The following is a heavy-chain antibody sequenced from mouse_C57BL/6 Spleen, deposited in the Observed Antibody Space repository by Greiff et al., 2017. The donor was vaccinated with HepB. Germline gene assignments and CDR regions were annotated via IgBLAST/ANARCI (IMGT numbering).Heavy chain of an antibody. D-gene: IGHD1-1*01. CDR2: IYPRSGNT. Sequence: VQLVESGAELARPGASVKLSCKASGYTFTSYGISWVKQRTGQGLEWIGEIYPRSGNTYYNEKFKGKATLTADKSSSTAYMELRSLTSEDSAVYFCARCSYGSSYFDYWGQGTTLTVSS. CDR3: ARCSYGSSYFDY. J-gene: IGHJ2*01. CDR1: GYTFTSYG. V-gene: IGHV1-81*01.